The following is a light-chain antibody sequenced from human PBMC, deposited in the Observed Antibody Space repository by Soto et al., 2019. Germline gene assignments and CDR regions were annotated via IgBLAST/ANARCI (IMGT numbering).Light chain of an antibody. Sequence: QSALTQPASVSGSPGQSITISCTGTSSDVGGYNYVSWYQQHPGKAHKLMIYDVSNRPSGVSNRFSGSKSGNTASLTISGLQAEDEADYYCSSYTSSSTLDVFGTGTKLTV. CDR2: DVS. V-gene: IGLV2-14*01. CDR1: SSDVGGYNY. CDR3: SSYTSSSTLDV. J-gene: IGLJ1*01.